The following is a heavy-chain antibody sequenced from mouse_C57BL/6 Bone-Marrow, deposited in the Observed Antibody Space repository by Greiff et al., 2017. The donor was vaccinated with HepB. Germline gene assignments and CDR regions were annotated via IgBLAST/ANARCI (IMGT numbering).Heavy chain of an antibody. Sequence: VQLQQSGAELARPGASVKLSCKASGYTFTSYGISWVKQRTGQGLEWIGVIYPSSGNTYYNEKFKGKATLTADKSSSTAYMELRSLTSADSAVDFGARFKYYGSSRYFDVWCTGTTVTVSS. D-gene: IGHD1-1*01. V-gene: IGHV1-81*01. CDR2: IYPSSGNT. J-gene: IGHJ1*03. CDR1: GYTFTSYG. CDR3: ARFKYYGSSRYFDV.